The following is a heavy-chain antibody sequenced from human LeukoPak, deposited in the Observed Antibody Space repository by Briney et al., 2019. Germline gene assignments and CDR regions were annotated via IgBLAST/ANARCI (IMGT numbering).Heavy chain of an antibody. CDR2: ISYSGDI. J-gene: IGHJ4*02. D-gene: IGHD2-2*01. CDR1: GGSISTYY. CDR3: ARRVSTMPQFDS. V-gene: IGHV4-59*01. Sequence: KSSETLSLTCTVSGGSISTYYWSWIRQPPGKGLEWIGYISYSGDITYNPSLRSRVAISVDTSKNQFSLRLSSVTAADPAVYYCARRVSTMPQFDSWGQGTLVTVSS.